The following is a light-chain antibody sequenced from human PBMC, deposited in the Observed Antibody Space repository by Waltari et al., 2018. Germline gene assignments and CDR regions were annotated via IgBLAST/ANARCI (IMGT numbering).Light chain of an antibody. J-gene: IGLJ2*01. CDR3: NSYASNSNGL. Sequence: QSALTQPASVSGSPGQSITISCPGTSSDVGRYNYVSCYQQHPGKAPKLLIYDVSNRPSGVPSRFSGSKSGNTASLTISGLQAADEAHYYCNSYASNSNGLFGGGTKLTIL. V-gene: IGLV2-14*03. CDR2: DVS. CDR1: SSDVGRYNY.